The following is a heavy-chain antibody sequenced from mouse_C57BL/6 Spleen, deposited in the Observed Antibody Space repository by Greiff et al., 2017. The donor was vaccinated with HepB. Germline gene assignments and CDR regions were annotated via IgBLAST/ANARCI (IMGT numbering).Heavy chain of an antibody. CDR1: GFTFSDYG. CDR2: ISSGSSTI. Sequence: EVQLVESGGGLVKPGGSLKLSCAASGFTFSDYGMHWVRQAPEKGLEWVAYISSGSSTIYYADTVKGRFTISRDNAKNTRFLQMTSLRSEDTAMYYCARGYYGSSYVPHYFDYWGQGTTLTVSS. D-gene: IGHD1-1*01. J-gene: IGHJ2*01. CDR3: ARGYYGSSYVPHYFDY. V-gene: IGHV5-17*01.